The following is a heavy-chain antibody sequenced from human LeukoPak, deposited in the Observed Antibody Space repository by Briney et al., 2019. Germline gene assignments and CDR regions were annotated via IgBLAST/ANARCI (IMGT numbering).Heavy chain of an antibody. CDR2: IKLDGSEK. CDR1: GFTYSSYW. D-gene: IGHD3-16*01. V-gene: IGHV3-7*03. J-gene: IGHJ4*02. Sequence: GGSLRLSCAAPGFTYSSYWMSWVRQAPGKGLEWVANIKLDGSEKYYVDSVRGRFTISRDNSKNTLYLQMNSLRAEDTAVYYCAKDYDAVWGGTDYWGQGTLVTVSS. CDR3: AKDYDAVWGGTDY.